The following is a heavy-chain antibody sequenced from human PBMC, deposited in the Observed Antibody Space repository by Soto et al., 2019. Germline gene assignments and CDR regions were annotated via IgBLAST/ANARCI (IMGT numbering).Heavy chain of an antibody. D-gene: IGHD6-19*01. CDR1: GFIFSDYA. V-gene: IGHV3-33*08. Sequence: QVQLVESGGGVVQPGRSLRLSCAASGFIFSDYAIHWVRQAPGKGLEWVTVIWHDGSKTDYADSVKGRFSISRDNSENTLYLEMNNLRVEDTAVYYCVREGSVAGTSLIDYWGQGALVTVSS. J-gene: IGHJ4*02. CDR3: VREGSVAGTSLIDY. CDR2: IWHDGSKT.